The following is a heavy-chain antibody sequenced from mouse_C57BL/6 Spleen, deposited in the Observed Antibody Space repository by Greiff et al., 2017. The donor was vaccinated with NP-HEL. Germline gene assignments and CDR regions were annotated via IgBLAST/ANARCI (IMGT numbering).Heavy chain of an antibody. J-gene: IGHJ4*01. Sequence: EVQLQQSGPELVKPGASVKMSCKASGYTFTDYNMHWVKQSHGKSLEWIGYINPNNGGTSYNQKFKGKATLTVDKSSSTAYMELRSLTSEDSAVYYCARPENYYGNYEGYAMDYWGQGTSVTVSS. CDR2: INPNNGGT. CDR3: ARPENYYGNYEGYAMDY. CDR1: GYTFTDYN. V-gene: IGHV1-22*01. D-gene: IGHD2-1*01.